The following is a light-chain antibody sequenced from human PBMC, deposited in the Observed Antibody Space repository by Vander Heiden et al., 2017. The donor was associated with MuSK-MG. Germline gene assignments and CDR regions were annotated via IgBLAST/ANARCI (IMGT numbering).Light chain of an antibody. J-gene: IGKJ1*01. CDR1: QSASSSY. CDR2: DAS. Sequence: EIVLTQSPGTLSLSPGERATLSCRASQSASSSYLAWYQQKPGQAPRLLIYDASSRATGIPDRFSGSGSGTDFTLTISRLEPEDFAVYYCQQHNSSPRTFGQGTKVEIK. V-gene: IGKV3-20*01. CDR3: QQHNSSPRT.